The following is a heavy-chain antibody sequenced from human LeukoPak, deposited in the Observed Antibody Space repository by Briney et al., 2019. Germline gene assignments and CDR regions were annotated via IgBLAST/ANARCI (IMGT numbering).Heavy chain of an antibody. CDR2: INHSGST. CDR1: GGSFSGYY. D-gene: IGHD2-8*01. J-gene: IGHJ4*02. V-gene: IGHV4-34*01. CDR3: ATNNLYYFDY. Sequence: SETLSLTCAVYGGSFSGYYWSWIRQPPGKGLEWIGEINHSGSTNYNPSLKSRVTISVDTSKIQFSLKLSSVTAADTAVYYCATNNLYYFDYWGQGTLVTVSS.